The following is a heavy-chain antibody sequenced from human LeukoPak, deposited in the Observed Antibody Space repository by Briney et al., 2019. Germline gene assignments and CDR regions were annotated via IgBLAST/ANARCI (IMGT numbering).Heavy chain of an antibody. CDR3: AREKADYFDY. CDR2: IIPIFGIA. V-gene: IGHV1-69*04. J-gene: IGHJ4*02. CDR1: GGTFSSYA. Sequence: ASVKVSCKASGGTFSSYAISWVRQAPGQGLEWMGRIIPIFGIANYAQKSQGRVTITADKSTSTAYMELSSLRSEDTAVYYCAREKADYFDYWGQGTLVTVSS.